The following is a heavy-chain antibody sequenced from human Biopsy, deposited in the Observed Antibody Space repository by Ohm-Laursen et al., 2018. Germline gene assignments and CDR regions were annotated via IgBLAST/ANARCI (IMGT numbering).Heavy chain of an antibody. V-gene: IGHV4-34*01. CDR1: GGSFNGYF. CDR3: ARVPLPGIGAAYQGRLLYGMDV. D-gene: IGHD6-13*01. CDR2: ITQSGST. J-gene: IGHJ6*02. Sequence: GTLSLTCAVYGGSFNGYFWSWIRQPPGKGLEWIGDITQSGSTNYSPSLKSRVTISVDTAKKQFPLSLRSVTAADTAVYYCARVPLPGIGAAYQGRLLYGMDVWGQGTTVSVSS.